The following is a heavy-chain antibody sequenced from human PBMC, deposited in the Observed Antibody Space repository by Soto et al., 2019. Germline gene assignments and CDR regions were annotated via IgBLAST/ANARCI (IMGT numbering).Heavy chain of an antibody. CDR2: ISAYNGNT. J-gene: IGHJ4*02. D-gene: IGHD6-13*01. Sequence: APVKVSCKASGYTFTSYGISWVRQAPGQGLEWMGWISAYNGNTNYAQKLQGRVTMTTDTSTSTAYMELRSLRSDDTAVYYCARDPPTIASAGREDYWGQGTLVTVSS. V-gene: IGHV1-18*01. CDR3: ARDPPTIASAGREDY. CDR1: GYTFTSYG.